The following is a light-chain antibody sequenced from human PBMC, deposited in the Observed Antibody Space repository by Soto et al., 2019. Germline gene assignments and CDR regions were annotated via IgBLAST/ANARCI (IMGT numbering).Light chain of an antibody. CDR2: DAS. Sequence: NVLPQSPATLSLSPGESATLSCRASQSSSGYLAWYQQKPGQPPRLRIYDASTRSPGNPAQFSGSGSGTDYTLTITSLEPEDFAVYYCQQRSRFGGGTKVELK. J-gene: IGKJ4*01. CDR3: QQRSR. V-gene: IGKV3-11*01. CDR1: QSSSGY.